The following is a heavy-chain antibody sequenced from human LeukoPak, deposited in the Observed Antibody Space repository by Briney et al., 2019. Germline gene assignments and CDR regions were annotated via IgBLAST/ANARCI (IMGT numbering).Heavy chain of an antibody. CDR2: IIGSGGDT. V-gene: IGHV3-23*01. CDR1: GFTFSSYA. J-gene: IGHJ4*02. D-gene: IGHD6-13*01. CDR3: AKAWAAAGTFAS. Sequence: GGSLRLSCAASGFTFSSYAMSWVRQAPGKGLEWVSTIIGSGGDTYYADSVKGRFTISRDTSKNTLYLQMKRLRAEDTAVYYCAKAWAAAGTFASWGQGTLVTVSS.